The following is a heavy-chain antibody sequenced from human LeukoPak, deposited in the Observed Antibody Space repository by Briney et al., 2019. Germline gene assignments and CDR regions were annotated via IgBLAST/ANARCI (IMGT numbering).Heavy chain of an antibody. CDR3: ARRERVSVAFDI. D-gene: IGHD2-8*01. CDR1: GYSFTSYW. CDR2: IYPGDSDT. J-gene: IGHJ3*02. V-gene: IGHV5-51*01. Sequence: GESLEISWQGSGYSFTSYWIGWVRQIPGKGLEWMGIIYPGDSDTRHSPSFQSQVTISADKSISTAYLQWSSLKASDNAMYYCARRERVSVAFDIWGQGTMVTVSS.